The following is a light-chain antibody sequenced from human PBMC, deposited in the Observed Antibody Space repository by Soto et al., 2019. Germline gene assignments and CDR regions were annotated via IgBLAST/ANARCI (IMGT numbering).Light chain of an antibody. V-gene: IGLV2-8*01. Sequence: QSALTQPPSVSGSPGQSVTISCTGTSSDVGAYNFVSWYQQYPGKAPKLMIYEVNKRPSGVPDRFSGSKSGNTASLTVSGLQAEDEADYYCSSYAGSNSPVVFGGGTKVTVL. CDR3: SSYAGSNSPVV. J-gene: IGLJ2*01. CDR2: EVN. CDR1: SSDVGAYNF.